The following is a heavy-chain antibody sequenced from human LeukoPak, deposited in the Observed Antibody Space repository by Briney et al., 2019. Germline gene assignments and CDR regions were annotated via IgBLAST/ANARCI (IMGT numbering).Heavy chain of an antibody. CDR2: IYSSGST. CDR1: GGSISSYY. Sequence: SETLSLTCTVSGGSISSYYWSWIRQPAGKGLEWIGRIYSSGSTNYNPSLKSRVTMSVDTSKNQFSLKVTSVTAADTAVYYCARVGYASSAIYFQQWGQGTLVSVSS. D-gene: IGHD2-8*01. V-gene: IGHV4-4*07. J-gene: IGHJ1*01. CDR3: ARVGYASSAIYFQQ.